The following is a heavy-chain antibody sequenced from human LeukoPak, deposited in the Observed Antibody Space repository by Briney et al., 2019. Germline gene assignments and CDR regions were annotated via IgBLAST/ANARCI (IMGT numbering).Heavy chain of an antibody. D-gene: IGHD1-20*01. CDR2: IRSSGSTI. V-gene: IGHV3-11*04. CDR3: ARDRGPDDNWNDGTFDY. Sequence: KAGGSLRLSCVASGFMFSNYAMHWIRQAPGKGLEWVSYIRSSGSTIYYADSVKGRFTISRDNAKNSPYLQMNSLRAEDTAVYYCARDRGPDDNWNDGTFDYWGQGTLVTVSS. J-gene: IGHJ4*02. CDR1: GFMFSNYA.